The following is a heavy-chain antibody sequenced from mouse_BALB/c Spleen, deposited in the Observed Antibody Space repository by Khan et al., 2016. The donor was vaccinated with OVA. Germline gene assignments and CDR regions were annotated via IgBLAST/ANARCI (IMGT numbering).Heavy chain of an antibody. D-gene: IGHD1-1*01. Sequence: DLVEPGASVKLSCKASGYTFTSYWINWIKKRPGQGLEWIGQIGPGSGSAYYNDLFKGKATLTVDTSSSTVYIQLSSLSSEDSAVYFFARSNYYGRGLYAMDYWGQGTSVTVAS. J-gene: IGHJ4*01. V-gene: IGHV1S41*01. CDR1: GYTFTSYW. CDR3: ARSNYYGRGLYAMDY. CDR2: IGPGSGSA.